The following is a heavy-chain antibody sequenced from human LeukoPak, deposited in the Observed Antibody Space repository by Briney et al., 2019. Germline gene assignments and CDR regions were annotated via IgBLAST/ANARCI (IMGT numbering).Heavy chain of an antibody. Sequence: SAKVSCKASGGTLSSYAISWVRQAPGQGLEWMGRIIPTLGITHYAQKFQGRVTITADTSTSTAYMELGSLTSEDTAIYYCARGGTTLTTYYWGQGTLVTVSS. CDR1: GGTLSSYA. J-gene: IGHJ4*02. CDR2: IIPTLGIT. CDR3: ARGGTTLTTYY. D-gene: IGHD4-17*01. V-gene: IGHV1-69*04.